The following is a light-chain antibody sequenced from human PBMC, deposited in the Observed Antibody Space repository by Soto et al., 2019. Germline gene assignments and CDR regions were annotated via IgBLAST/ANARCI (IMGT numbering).Light chain of an antibody. J-gene: IGKJ2*01. Sequence: DIQMTQSPSSLSAFVGDRVTITCRASQSITNYLNWYQQKPGRAPELLIYAASSLQSGVPSRFSGSGSGTDFTLTISSLQPEDFATYFCQQSCSSPRTFGQGTKLEMK. CDR2: AAS. CDR3: QQSCSSPRT. CDR1: QSITNY. V-gene: IGKV1-39*01.